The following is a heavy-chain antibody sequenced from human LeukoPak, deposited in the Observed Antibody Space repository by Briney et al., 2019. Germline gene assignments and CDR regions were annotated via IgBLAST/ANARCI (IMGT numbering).Heavy chain of an antibody. Sequence: GGTPRLSCAASGFTFSSYGMSWVRQAPGKGLEWVSAISGSGGSTYYADSVKGRFTISRDNSKNTLYLQMNSLRAEDTAVYYCAKEGEMGGGAFDIWGQGTMVTVSS. CDR2: ISGSGGST. CDR1: GFTFSSYG. J-gene: IGHJ3*02. V-gene: IGHV3-23*01. D-gene: IGHD5-24*01. CDR3: AKEGEMGGGAFDI.